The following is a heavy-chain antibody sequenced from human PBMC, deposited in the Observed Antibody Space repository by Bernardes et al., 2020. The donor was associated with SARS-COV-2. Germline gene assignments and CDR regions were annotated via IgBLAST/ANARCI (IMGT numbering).Heavy chain of an antibody. CDR3: ARGPRYGGRGYEGMH. D-gene: IGHD5-12*01. V-gene: IGHV4-34*01. CDR2: INDSGIT. CDR1: GGSFSRYY. J-gene: IGHJ4*02. Sequence: LSLTCAVYGGSFSRYYWSWIRQPPGKGLEWIGEINDSGITNYTPSFKSRVTISLDTSKNQFSLKLSSVTAADTAVYYCARGPRYGGRGYEGMHWGQGTLVAVSS.